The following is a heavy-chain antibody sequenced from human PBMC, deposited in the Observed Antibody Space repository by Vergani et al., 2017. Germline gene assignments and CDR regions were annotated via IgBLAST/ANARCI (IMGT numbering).Heavy chain of an antibody. J-gene: IGHJ4*02. CDR3: ARDGEMRPWFGYSSGPGWYYFDY. Sequence: QVQLVESGGGVVQPGRSLRLSCAASRFTFSSYGMHWVRQAPGKGLEWVAVIWYDGSNKYYADSVKGRFTISRDNSKNTLYLQMNSLRAEDTAVYYCARDGEMRPWFGYSSGPGWYYFDYWGQGTLVTVSS. CDR1: RFTFSSYG. CDR2: IWYDGSNK. V-gene: IGHV3-33*01. D-gene: IGHD6-19*01.